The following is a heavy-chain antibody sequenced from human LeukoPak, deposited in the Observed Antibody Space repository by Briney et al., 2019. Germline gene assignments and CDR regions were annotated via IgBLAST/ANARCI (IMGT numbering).Heavy chain of an antibody. Sequence: PSETLSLTCAVYGGSFSGYYWSWVRQAPGKGLEWVAVIWYDGSNKYYADSVKGRFTISRDNSKNTLYLQMNSLRAEDTAVYCCARETYYDFWSGLYYYYYYMDVWGKGTTVTVSS. D-gene: IGHD3-3*01. V-gene: IGHV3-33*08. CDR1: GGSFSGYY. CDR2: IWYDGSNK. CDR3: ARETYYDFWSGLYYYYYYMDV. J-gene: IGHJ6*03.